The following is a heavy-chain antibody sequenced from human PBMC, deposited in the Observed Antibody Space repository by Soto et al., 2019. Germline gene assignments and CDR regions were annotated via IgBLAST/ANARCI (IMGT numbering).Heavy chain of an antibody. J-gene: IGHJ3*02. CDR2: TIPIFGTA. CDR1: GGTFSSYA. CDR3: ARVVTMIVVVQTAPRHAFDI. D-gene: IGHD3-22*01. V-gene: IGHV1-69*13. Sequence: GASVKVSCKASGGTFSSYAISWVRQAPGQGLEWMGGTIPIFGTANYAQKFQGRVTITADESTSTAYMELSSLRSEDTAVYYCARVVTMIVVVQTAPRHAFDIWGQGTMVTVSS.